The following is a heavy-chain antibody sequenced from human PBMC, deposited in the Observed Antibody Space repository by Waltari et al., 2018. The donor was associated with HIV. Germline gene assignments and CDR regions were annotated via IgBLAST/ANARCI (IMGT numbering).Heavy chain of an antibody. V-gene: IGHV3-23*01. CDR2: ISGSGGST. Sequence: EVQLLESGGGLVQPGGSLRLSCAASGFTFSSYAMSWVRQAPGKGLEWVSAISGSGGSTYYADSVKGRFTISRDNSKNTLYLQMNSLRAEDTAVYYCAKWSPAGDCSSTSCYLSRTVPRSNYYYYYGMDVWGQGTTVTVSS. D-gene: IGHD2-2*01. CDR1: GFTFSSYA. J-gene: IGHJ6*02. CDR3: AKWSPAGDCSSTSCYLSRTVPRSNYYYYYGMDV.